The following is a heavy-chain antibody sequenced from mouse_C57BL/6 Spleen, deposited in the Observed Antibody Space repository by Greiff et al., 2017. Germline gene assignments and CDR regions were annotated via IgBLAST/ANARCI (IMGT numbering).Heavy chain of an antibody. J-gene: IGHJ2*01. CDR2: INPNNGGT. V-gene: IGHV1-26*01. CDR3: AGSNYVVYYFDY. Sequence: VQLQQSGPELVKPGASVKISCKASGYTFTDYYMNWVKQSHGKSLEWIGDINPNNGGTSYNQKFKGKATLTVDKSSSTAYLELRSLTSEDSAVYDCAGSNYVVYYFDYWGQGTTLTVSS. D-gene: IGHD2-5*01. CDR1: GYTFTDYY.